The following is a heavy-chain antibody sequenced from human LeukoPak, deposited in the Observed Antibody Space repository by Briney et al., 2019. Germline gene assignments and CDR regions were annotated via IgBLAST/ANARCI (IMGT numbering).Heavy chain of an antibody. CDR3: AKDPNIVVVIAISFDY. J-gene: IGHJ4*02. D-gene: IGHD2-21*01. V-gene: IGHV3-23*01. CDR1: GFTFSSYA. Sequence: AGSLRLSCAASGFTFSSYAMSWVRQAPGKGLEWVSAISGSGGSTYYADSVKGRFTISRDNSKNTLYLQMNSLRAEDTAVYYCAKDPNIVVVIAISFDYWGQGTLVTVSS. CDR2: ISGSGGST.